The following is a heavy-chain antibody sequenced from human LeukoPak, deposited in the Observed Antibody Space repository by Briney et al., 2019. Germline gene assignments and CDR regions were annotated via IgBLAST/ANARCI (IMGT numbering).Heavy chain of an antibody. J-gene: IGHJ4*02. V-gene: IGHV1-2*02. CDR1: GYTFTGYY. CDR2: INPNSGGT. Sequence: ASVKVSCKASGYTFTGYYMHWVRQAPGQGLEWMGWINPNSGGTNYAQKLQGRVTMTRDTSISTAYMEMSRLRSDDTAVYYCASLGLYGSGTYFMAPFDYWGQGTLVTVSS. D-gene: IGHD3-10*01. CDR3: ASLGLYGSGTYFMAPFDY.